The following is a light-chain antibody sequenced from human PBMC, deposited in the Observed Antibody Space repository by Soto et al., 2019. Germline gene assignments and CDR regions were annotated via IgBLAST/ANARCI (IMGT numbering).Light chain of an antibody. CDR3: CSYAGSYYV. CDR2: DVS. V-gene: IGLV2-11*01. CDR1: SRDVGGYND. Sequence: QSALTQPRSVSGSPGQSVTISCTGTSRDVGGYNDVSWYQQHPGKAPKLMIYDVSKRPSGVPDRFSGSKSGNTASLTISGLQAEDEADYYCCSYAGSYYVFGTGTKLTVL. J-gene: IGLJ1*01.